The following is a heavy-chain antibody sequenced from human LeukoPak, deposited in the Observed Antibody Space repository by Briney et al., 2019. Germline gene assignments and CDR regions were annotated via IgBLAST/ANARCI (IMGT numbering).Heavy chain of an antibody. J-gene: IGHJ4*02. CDR3: ARASGGYYDILTGYSASLYYFDY. CDR1: GFTFSSYS. CDR2: ISSSSSYI. Sequence: GGSLRLSCAASGFTFSSYSMNWVRQAPGKGLEWVSSISSSSSYIYYADSVKGRFTISRDNAKNSLYLQMNSLRAEDTAVYYCARASGGYYDILTGYSASLYYFDYRGQGTLVTVSS. D-gene: IGHD3-9*01. V-gene: IGHV3-21*01.